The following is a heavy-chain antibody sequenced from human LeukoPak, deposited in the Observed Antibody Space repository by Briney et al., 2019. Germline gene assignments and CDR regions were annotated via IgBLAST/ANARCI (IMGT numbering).Heavy chain of an antibody. CDR1: GFTFSRYV. CDR2: IRYDGTNK. J-gene: IGHJ4*02. D-gene: IGHD2-8*01. CDR3: ARNIVLMVYAIPRTDYFDY. V-gene: IGHV3-30*02. Sequence: GGSLRLSCAASGFTFSRYVMHWVRQAPGKGLEWVAFIRYDGTNKYYADSVKGRFTISRDNSKNTLYLQMNSLRAEDTAVYYCARNIVLMVYAIPRTDYFDYWGQGTLVTVSS.